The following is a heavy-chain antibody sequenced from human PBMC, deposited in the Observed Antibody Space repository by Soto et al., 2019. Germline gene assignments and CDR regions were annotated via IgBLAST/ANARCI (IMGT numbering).Heavy chain of an antibody. Sequence: EVQLLESGGGLAQPGGSLRLSCAASGFTFNYYAMSWVRQAPGKGLEWVSGVSGRGDIIYSADSVKGRFSISRDNSKNSLFLQMNSLRVEDTALYYCVRDLGTSGWFYWGQGTLVIVSS. V-gene: IGHV3-23*01. CDR3: VRDLGTSGWFY. CDR1: GFTFNYYA. J-gene: IGHJ4*02. D-gene: IGHD6-19*01. CDR2: VSGRGDII.